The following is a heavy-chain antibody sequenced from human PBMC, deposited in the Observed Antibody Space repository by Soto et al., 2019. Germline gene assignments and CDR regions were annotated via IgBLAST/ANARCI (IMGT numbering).Heavy chain of an antibody. CDR3: ASYRDSSGLRRYDY. V-gene: IGHV3-15*07. Sequence: EVQLEESGGGLIKPGESLTLSCAASDFILSDAWMKWVRQAPGKGLEWVGRIKSKAHGGTTDYAAPLKGRFTILRDDSKNKQYLQMNSLQTEDTAMYYCASYRDSSGLRRYDYWGQGARVTVSS. CDR2: IKSKAHGGTT. J-gene: IGHJ4*02. D-gene: IGHD3-22*01. CDR1: DFILSDAW.